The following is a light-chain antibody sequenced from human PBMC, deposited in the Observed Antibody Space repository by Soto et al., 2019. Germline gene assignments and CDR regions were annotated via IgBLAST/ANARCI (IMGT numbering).Light chain of an antibody. CDR3: QQYNNWLGT. CDR2: GAS. V-gene: IGKV3-15*01. Sequence: EIVMTQSPATLSVSPGERATLSCRASQSVSSNLAWYQQKPGQAPRLLIYGASTRATGIPARFSGSGSGTEFTPTISSLQSEDFAVYYCQQYNNWLGTFGQGTKVDIK. J-gene: IGKJ1*01. CDR1: QSVSSN.